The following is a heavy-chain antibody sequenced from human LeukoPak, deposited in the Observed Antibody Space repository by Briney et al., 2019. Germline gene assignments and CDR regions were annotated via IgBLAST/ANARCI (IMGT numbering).Heavy chain of an antibody. CDR3: ARADVEFGNWFDP. Sequence: KPSETLSLTCTVSGGSISSGGYYWSWIRQHPGKGLEWIGYIYYSGSTYYNPSLKSRVTISVDTSKNQFSLKLSSVTAADTAVYYCARADVEFGNWFDPWGQGTLVTVSS. J-gene: IGHJ5*02. CDR2: IYYSGST. V-gene: IGHV4-31*03. D-gene: IGHD3-10*01. CDR1: GGSISSGGYY.